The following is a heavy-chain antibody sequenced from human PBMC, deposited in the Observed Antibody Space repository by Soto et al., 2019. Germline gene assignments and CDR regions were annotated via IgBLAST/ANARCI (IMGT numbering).Heavy chain of an antibody. CDR2: ISYDGSNK. J-gene: IGHJ6*01. D-gene: IGHD3-22*01. V-gene: IGHV3-30*18. CDR3: AKQDYYDSSGYYRNYYYYGMDV. Sequence: QVQLVESGGGVVQPGRSLRLSCAASGFTFSSYGMHWVRQAPGKGLEWVAVISYDGSNKYYADSVKGRFTISRDNSKNTLYLQMNSLRAEDTAVYYCAKQDYYDSSGYYRNYYYYGMDVW. CDR1: GFTFSSYG.